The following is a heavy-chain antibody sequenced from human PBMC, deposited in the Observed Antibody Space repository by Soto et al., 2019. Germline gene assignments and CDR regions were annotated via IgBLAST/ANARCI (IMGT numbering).Heavy chain of an antibody. Sequence: PSETLSLTCTVSGGSISSYYWSWIRQPPGKGLEWIGYIYYSGSTNYNPSLKSRVTISVDTSKNQFSLKLSSVTAADTAVYYCASEDWGSGNTFDIWGQGTMVTVSS. CDR3: ASEDWGSGNTFDI. CDR2: IYYSGST. V-gene: IGHV4-59*01. J-gene: IGHJ3*02. CDR1: GGSISSYY. D-gene: IGHD7-27*01.